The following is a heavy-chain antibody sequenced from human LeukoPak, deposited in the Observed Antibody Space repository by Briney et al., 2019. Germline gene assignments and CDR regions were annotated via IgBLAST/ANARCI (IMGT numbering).Heavy chain of an antibody. V-gene: IGHV4-59*01. CDR3: TRAFYPGYYSYMAV. CDR1: GGSISPYY. J-gene: IGHJ6*03. CDR2: IYYSGST. D-gene: IGHD3-3*02. Sequence: SETLSLTCTVSGGSISPYYWSWIRQPPGKGLEWIGYIYYSGSTNYNPSLKSRVTISVDTSKNQFSLKLSSVTAADTAVYYCTRAFYPGYYSYMAVWGKGTTVTVSS.